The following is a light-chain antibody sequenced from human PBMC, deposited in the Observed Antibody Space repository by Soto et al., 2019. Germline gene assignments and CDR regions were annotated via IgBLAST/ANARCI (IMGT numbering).Light chain of an antibody. Sequence: EVVWTQSPGIMYLSPGERATLSCRASQTVGRSYLAWYQQKPGQAPMLLIFGTSTRATGIPDRFSGGGSGTEFTLTISRLDPEDFAVYYGQQYDSTPPWTFGQGTRVEVK. J-gene: IGKJ1*01. CDR1: QTVGRSY. CDR2: GTS. V-gene: IGKV3-20*01. CDR3: QQYDSTPPWT.